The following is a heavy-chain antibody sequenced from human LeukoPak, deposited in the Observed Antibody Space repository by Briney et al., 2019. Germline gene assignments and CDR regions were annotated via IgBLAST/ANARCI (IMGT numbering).Heavy chain of an antibody. CDR2: INHSGGT. V-gene: IGHV4-34*01. CDR1: GGSFSGYC. J-gene: IGHJ4*02. CDR3: ARGALYFDY. Sequence: SETLSLTCAVYGGSFSGYCWSWIRQPPGKGLEWIGEINHSGGTNYNPSLKSRVTISVDTSKNQFSLKLSSVTAADTAVYYCARGALYFDYWGQGTLVTVSS.